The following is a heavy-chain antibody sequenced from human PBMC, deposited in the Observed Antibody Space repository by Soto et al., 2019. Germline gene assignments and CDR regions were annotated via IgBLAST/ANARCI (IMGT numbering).Heavy chain of an antibody. J-gene: IGHJ6*02. V-gene: IGHV4-31*03. CDR1: GGSISSGGYY. D-gene: IGHD2-2*01. CDR2: IYYSGST. CDR3: ASAYSVVPAAIGGYYYVLDV. Sequence: SETLSLTCTVSGGSISSGGYYWSWIRQHPGKGLEWIGYIYYSGSTYYNPSLKSRVTISVDTSKNQFSLKLSSVTAADTAVYYCASAYSVVPAAIGGYYYVLDVWGQGTTVTVSS.